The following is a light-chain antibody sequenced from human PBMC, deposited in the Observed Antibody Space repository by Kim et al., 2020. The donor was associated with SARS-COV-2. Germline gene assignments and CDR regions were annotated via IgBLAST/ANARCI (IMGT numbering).Light chain of an antibody. CDR2: AAS. CDR1: QSISSY. J-gene: IGKJ4*01. Sequence: DIQMTQSPSSLSASVGDRVTITCRASQSISSYLNWYQQKPGKATKLLIYAASSLQSGVPSRFSGSGSGTDFTLTISSLQPEDFSTYYCQQSYSTLPLTFGGGTKVDIK. CDR3: QQSYSTLPLT. V-gene: IGKV1-39*01.